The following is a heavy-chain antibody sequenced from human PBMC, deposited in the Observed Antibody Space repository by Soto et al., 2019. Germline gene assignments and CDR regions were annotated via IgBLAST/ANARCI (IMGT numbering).Heavy chain of an antibody. D-gene: IGHD3-22*01. J-gene: IGHJ6*02. CDR3: ARFYYDSSGYLPSPYYYYYGMDV. V-gene: IGHV3-7*04. Sequence: PGGSLRLSCAASGFTFSRYWMSWVRQAPGKGLEWVANIKQDGSEKYYVDSVEGRFTISRDNAKNSLYLQMNSLRGEDTAVYYCARFYYDSSGYLPSPYYYYYGMDVWGQGTTVTV. CDR1: GFTFSRYW. CDR2: IKQDGSEK.